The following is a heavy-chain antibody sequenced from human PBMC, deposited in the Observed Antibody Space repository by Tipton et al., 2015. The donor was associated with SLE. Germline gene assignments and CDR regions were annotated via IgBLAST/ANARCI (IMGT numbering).Heavy chain of an antibody. Sequence: TLSLTCTVSGGSISSSSYYWGWIRQPPGKGLEWIGSIYYSGSTYYNPSPKSRFTISVDTSKTQFSRKLSSVTAPDTAVYYCASGWIQVWLDFWGQGTLVTVSS. D-gene: IGHD5-18*01. J-gene: IGHJ5*01. CDR3: ASGWIQVWLDF. CDR2: IYYSGST. V-gene: IGHV4-39*07. CDR1: GGSISSSSYY.